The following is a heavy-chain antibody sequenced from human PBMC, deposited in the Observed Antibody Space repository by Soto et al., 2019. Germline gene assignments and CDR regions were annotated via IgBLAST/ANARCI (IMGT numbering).Heavy chain of an antibody. V-gene: IGHV1-69*06. Sequence: QIQLVQSGAEVKKPGSSVKVSCKASGGTFSTYAISWVRQAPGQGLEWMGGIIPMSGRTTYAQKFQDRVTITADKSTATAYTELISLRSEDTAVYYCALGSVYVFQPWGRGTLVTVSS. CDR3: ALGSVYVFQP. J-gene: IGHJ1*01. D-gene: IGHD5-12*01. CDR1: GGTFSTYA. CDR2: IIPMSGRT.